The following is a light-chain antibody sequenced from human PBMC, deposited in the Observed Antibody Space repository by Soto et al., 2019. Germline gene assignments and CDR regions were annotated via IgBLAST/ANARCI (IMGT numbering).Light chain of an antibody. Sequence: QSALTQPASVSGSPGQSITISCTGTSSDVGSSNLVAWYQQHPNKAPRLMIYEGTKRPSGVSNRFPGSKSRNTDSLTISGLQAEDEADYYCCSYAGSSTHVVFGGGAKVTVL. CDR2: EGT. J-gene: IGLJ2*01. CDR3: CSYAGSSTHVV. V-gene: IGLV2-23*01. CDR1: SSDVGSSNL.